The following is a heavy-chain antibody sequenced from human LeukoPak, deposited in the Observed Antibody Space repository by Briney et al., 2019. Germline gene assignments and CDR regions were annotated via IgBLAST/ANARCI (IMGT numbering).Heavy chain of an antibody. D-gene: IGHD6-13*01. Sequence: GESLKISCKGSGYSFTSYWIGWVRQLPGKGLEWLGIIYTGDSDTRYSPSLQGQVTISADKSISTAYLQWSSLKASDTAMYYCARRGRGYSSCWFDYWGQGTLVTVSS. CDR1: GYSFTSYW. CDR3: ARRGRGYSSCWFDY. CDR2: IYTGDSDT. V-gene: IGHV5-51*01. J-gene: IGHJ4*02.